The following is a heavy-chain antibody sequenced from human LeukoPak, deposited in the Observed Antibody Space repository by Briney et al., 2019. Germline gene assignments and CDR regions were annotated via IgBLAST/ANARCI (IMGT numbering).Heavy chain of an antibody. D-gene: IGHD2-2*01. J-gene: IGHJ6*03. CDR3: AKDMIVVASLGYYYYMDV. V-gene: IGHV3-48*01. CDR1: GFTFSSYS. Sequence: GGSLRLSCAASGFTFSSYSMNWVRQAPGKGLEWVSYISSSSSTIYYADSVKGRFTISRDNSKNTLYLQMNSLRAEDTAVYYCAKDMIVVASLGYYYYMDVWGKGTTVIVSS. CDR2: ISSSSSTI.